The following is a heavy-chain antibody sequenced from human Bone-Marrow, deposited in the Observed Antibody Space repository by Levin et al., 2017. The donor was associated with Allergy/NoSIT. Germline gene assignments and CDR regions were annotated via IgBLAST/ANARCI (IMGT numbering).Heavy chain of an antibody. CDR3: ARERSSSYYDYGMDV. J-gene: IGHJ6*02. V-gene: IGHV3-74*01. Sequence: GGSLRLSCAASGFTFSSYWMHWVRQAPGKGLVWVSRINSDGSSTSYADSVKGRFTISRDNAKNTLYLQMNSLRAEDTAVYYCARERSSSYYDYGMDVWGQGTTVTVSS. CDR2: INSDGSST. D-gene: IGHD2-2*01. CDR1: GFTFSSYW.